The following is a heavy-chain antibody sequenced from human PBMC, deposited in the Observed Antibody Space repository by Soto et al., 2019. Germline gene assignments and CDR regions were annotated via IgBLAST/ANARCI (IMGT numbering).Heavy chain of an antibody. Sequence: LKISCQGSGYSFASYWIGWVRQMPGKDLEWMGIIYPGDSDTRYSPSFQGQVTISADKSLRTAYLQWTSLKASDTALYYCARTRSFTLGFYYDGMDVWGQGTTVTVPS. D-gene: IGHD6-6*01. J-gene: IGHJ6*02. CDR1: GYSFASYW. CDR2: IYPGDSDT. CDR3: ARTRSFTLGFYYDGMDV. V-gene: IGHV5-51*01.